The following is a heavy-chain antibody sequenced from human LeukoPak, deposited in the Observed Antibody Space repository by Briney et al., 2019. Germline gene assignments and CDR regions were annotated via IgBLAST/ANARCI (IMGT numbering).Heavy chain of an antibody. D-gene: IGHD3-3*01. Sequence: GGSLRLSCAASGFTFSDYYMSWIRQAPGKGLEWVSYISSSGSTIYYADSVKGRFTISRDNAKNSLYLQMNSLRAEDTAVYYGARVATIFGVVIDALDYWGQGTLVTVSS. J-gene: IGHJ4*02. CDR3: ARVATIFGVVIDALDY. V-gene: IGHV3-11*01. CDR1: GFTFSDYY. CDR2: ISSSGSTI.